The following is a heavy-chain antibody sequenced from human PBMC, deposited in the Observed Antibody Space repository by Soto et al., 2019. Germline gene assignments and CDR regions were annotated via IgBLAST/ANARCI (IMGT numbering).Heavy chain of an antibody. V-gene: IGHV3-21*04. J-gene: IGHJ4*02. D-gene: IGHD3-10*02. CDR3: ARDQSQGQMLLPYFDY. Sequence: VQLVESGGGLVKPGGSLRLSCAASGFNFPGHSMNWVRQAPGKGLEWVASISSGSHFIYYADSVRGRFTISRDNARDSLLLQMNSLRAGDTGVYFCARDQSQGQMLLPYFDYWGQGTLVTVSS. CDR1: GFNFPGHS. CDR2: ISSGSHFI.